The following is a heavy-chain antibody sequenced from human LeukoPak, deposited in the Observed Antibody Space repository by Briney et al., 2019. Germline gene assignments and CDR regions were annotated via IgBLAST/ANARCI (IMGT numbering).Heavy chain of an antibody. J-gene: IGHJ4*02. Sequence: GRSLRLSCAASGFTFSSYGMHWVRQAPGKGLEWVAVISYEGSNKYYADSVKGRFTISRDNSQNTLYLQMNSLRAEDRAVYYCVKDRSSSWVFDYWGQGTLVTVSS. CDR2: ISYEGSNK. V-gene: IGHV3-30*18. D-gene: IGHD2-2*01. CDR3: VKDRSSSWVFDY. CDR1: GFTFSSYG.